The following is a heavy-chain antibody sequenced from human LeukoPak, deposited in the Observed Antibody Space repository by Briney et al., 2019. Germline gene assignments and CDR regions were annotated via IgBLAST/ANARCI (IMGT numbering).Heavy chain of an antibody. J-gene: IGHJ6*03. D-gene: IGHD3-22*01. Sequence: SVKVSCKASGGTFSSYAISWVRQAPGQGLEWMGGIIPIFGTANYAQKFQGRVTITTDESTSTAYMELSSLRSEDTAVYYCASTPYDSSGYYHNYYYMDVWGKGTAVTVSS. CDR1: GGTFSSYA. V-gene: IGHV1-69*05. CDR2: IIPIFGTA. CDR3: ASTPYDSSGYYHNYYYMDV.